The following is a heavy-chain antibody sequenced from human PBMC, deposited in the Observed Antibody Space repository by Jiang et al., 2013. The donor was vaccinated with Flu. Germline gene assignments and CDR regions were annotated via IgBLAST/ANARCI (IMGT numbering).Heavy chain of an antibody. J-gene: IGHJ2*01. CDR3: AGTTYYYDSSGQSGWYFDL. CDR1: GGTFSSYA. D-gene: IGHD3-22*01. V-gene: IGHV1-69*01. CDR2: IIPIFGTA. Sequence: VQLVESGAEVKKPGSSVKVSCKASGGTFSSYAISWVRQAPGQGLEWMGGIIPIFGTANYAQKFQGRVTITADESTSTAYMELSSLRSEDTAVYYCAGTTYYYDSSGQSGWYFDLWGRGTWSLSPQ.